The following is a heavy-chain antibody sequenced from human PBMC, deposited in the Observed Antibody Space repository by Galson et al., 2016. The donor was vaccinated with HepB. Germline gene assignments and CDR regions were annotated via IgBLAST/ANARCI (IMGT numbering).Heavy chain of an antibody. CDR2: TYYRSKWYY. CDR3: ARDRASWDGQHTGSFDY. D-gene: IGHD2-21*01. CDR1: GDSVSSIDAA. Sequence: CAISGDSVSSIDAAWNWIRQSPSRGLEWLGRTYYRSKWYYDYAVSVKSRTTINPDTSKNQLFLQLNSVTPEDTAVYYCARDRASWDGQHTGSFDYWGQGTLVTVSS. J-gene: IGHJ4*02. V-gene: IGHV6-1*01.